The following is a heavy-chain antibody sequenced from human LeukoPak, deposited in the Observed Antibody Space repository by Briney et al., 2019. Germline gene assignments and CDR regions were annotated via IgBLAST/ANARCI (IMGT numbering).Heavy chain of an antibody. CDR1: GYTLTSYG. CDR3: ARDHSYSGYDYHYYDSSGYDY. CDR2: ISAYNGNT. J-gene: IGHJ4*02. D-gene: IGHD3-22*01. V-gene: IGHV1-18*01. Sequence: ASVKVSCTASGYTLTSYGISWVRQAPGQGLEWMGWISAYNGNTNYAQKLQGRVTMTTDTSTSTAYMELRSLRSDDTAVYYCARDHSYSGYDYHYYDSSGYDYWGQGTLVTVSS.